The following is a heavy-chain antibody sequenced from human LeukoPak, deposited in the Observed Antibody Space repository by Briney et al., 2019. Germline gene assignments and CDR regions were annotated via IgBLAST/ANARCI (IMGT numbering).Heavy chain of an antibody. V-gene: IGHV4-39*07. CDR3: ARVHRQWLADFDY. J-gene: IGHJ4*02. CDR2: IYYSGST. D-gene: IGHD6-19*01. CDR1: GGSISSSSYY. Sequence: SETLSLTCTVSGGSISSSSYYWGWLRQPPGKGLEWIGSIYYSGSTYYNPSLKSRVTISVDTSKNQFSLKLSSVTAADTAVYYCARVHRQWLADFDYWGQGTLVTVSS.